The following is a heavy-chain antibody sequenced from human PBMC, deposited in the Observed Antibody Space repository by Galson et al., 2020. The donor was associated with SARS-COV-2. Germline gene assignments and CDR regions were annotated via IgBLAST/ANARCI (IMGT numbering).Heavy chain of an antibody. CDR3: ARGLHYYDSSGYYFDY. CDR1: GGSISSYY. V-gene: IGHV4-59*01. Sequence: ETSETLSLPCTVPGGSISSYYWSWIRQPPGKGMEWLGYIYYSGSTNYNPSLKSRVTISVDTSKNQFSLKLSSVTAADTAVYYCARGLHYYDSSGYYFDYWGQGTLVTVSS. J-gene: IGHJ4*02. D-gene: IGHD3-22*01. CDR2: IYYSGST.